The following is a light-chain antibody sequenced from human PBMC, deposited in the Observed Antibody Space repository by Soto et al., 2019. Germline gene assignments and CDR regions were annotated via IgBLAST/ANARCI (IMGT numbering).Light chain of an antibody. CDR1: QSVGSY. CDR3: QQGSLWPYT. J-gene: IGKJ2*01. V-gene: IGKV3-11*01. CDR2: GAV. Sequence: EIVLTQSPATLSLSPGERATLSCRASQSVGSYLAWYQQKSGQPPRLLMYGAVNRATGIPARFSGSGSGTDFTLTISSLEPEDVAVYYCQQGSLWPYTFGQGTELEIK.